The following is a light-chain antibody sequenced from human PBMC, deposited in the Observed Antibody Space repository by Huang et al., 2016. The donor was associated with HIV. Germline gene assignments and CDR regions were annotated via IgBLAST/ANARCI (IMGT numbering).Light chain of an antibody. CDR2: AAS. CDR3: QQTYITPYT. CDR1: QSISSH. Sequence: DIQLTQSPFFLYTSVGDRVTFTCRASQSISSHLNWYQQKPGKAPELMIYAASNLQSGAPARFSGSGSGTDFTLTIVSLQPADFATYYCQQTYITPYTFGQGTKLEIK. J-gene: IGKJ2*01. V-gene: IGKV1-39*01.